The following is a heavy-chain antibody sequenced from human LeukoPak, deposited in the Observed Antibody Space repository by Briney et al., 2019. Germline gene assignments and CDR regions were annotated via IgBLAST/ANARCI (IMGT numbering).Heavy chain of an antibody. CDR2: INPSGGST. Sequence: ASVKVSCKASGYTFTSYYMHWVRQAPGQGLEWMGIINPSGGSTSCAQKFQGGVTMTRDMSTSTVYMELSSLRSEDTAVYYCARQNNRDYYYYYMDVWGKGTTVTVSS. D-gene: IGHD1/OR15-1a*01. J-gene: IGHJ6*03. V-gene: IGHV1-46*01. CDR1: GYTFTSYY. CDR3: ARQNNRDYYYYYMDV.